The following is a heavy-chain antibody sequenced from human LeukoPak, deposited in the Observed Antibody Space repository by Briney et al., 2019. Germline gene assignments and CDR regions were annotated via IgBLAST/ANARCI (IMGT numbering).Heavy chain of an antibody. J-gene: IGHJ6*02. CDR3: AREGCSSTSCYTPYYYYYGMDV. D-gene: IGHD2-2*02. Sequence: PGGSLRLSCAASGFTFSSYWMSWVRQAPGKGLEWVANIKQDGSEKYYVDSVKGRFTISRDNAKNSLYLQMNSLRAEDTAVYYCAREGCSSTSCYTPYYYYYGMDVWGQGTTVTVSS. V-gene: IGHV3-7*03. CDR1: GFTFSSYW. CDR2: IKQDGSEK.